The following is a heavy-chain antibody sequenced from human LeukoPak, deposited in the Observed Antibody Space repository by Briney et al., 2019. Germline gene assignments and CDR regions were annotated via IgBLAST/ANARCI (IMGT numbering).Heavy chain of an antibody. V-gene: IGHV5-51*01. J-gene: IGHJ4*02. CDR3: ARPSGYGITGTTPLGY. D-gene: IGHD1-7*01. CDR1: GYSFTSYW. Sequence: GESLKISCKGSGYSFTSYWIGWVRQMPGKGLEWMGIIYPGDSDTRYSPSLQGQVTISADKSISTAYLQWSSLKASDTAMYYCARPSGYGITGTTPLGYWGQGTLVTVSS. CDR2: IYPGDSDT.